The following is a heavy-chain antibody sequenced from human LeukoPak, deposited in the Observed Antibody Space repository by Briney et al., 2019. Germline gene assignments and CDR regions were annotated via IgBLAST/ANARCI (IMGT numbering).Heavy chain of an antibody. CDR3: ASRGTVAPGGVY. V-gene: IGHV3-48*03. D-gene: IGHD6-19*01. CDR2: ISLSGDTM. J-gene: IGHJ4*02. CDR1: GFTFSSYE. Sequence: GGSLRLSCAASGFTFSSYEMNWVRQGPGKGLEWVSYISLSGDTMFYADSVKGRFTISRDNPKNSLYLQMNSLRAEDTAVYYCASRGTVAPGGVYWGLRTLVTVSS.